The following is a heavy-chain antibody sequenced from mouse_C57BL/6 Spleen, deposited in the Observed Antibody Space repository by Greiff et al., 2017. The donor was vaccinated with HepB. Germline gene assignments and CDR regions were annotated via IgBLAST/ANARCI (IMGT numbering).Heavy chain of an antibody. CDR1: GYTFTSYW. Sequence: QVQLQQPGAELVKPGASVKLSCKASGYTFTSYWMHWVKQRPGQGLEWIGMIHPNSGSTNYNEKFKSKATLTVDKSSSTAYMQLSSLTSEDSVVYYCARFYYDYDDDPYYFDYWGQGTTLTVSS. D-gene: IGHD2-4*01. V-gene: IGHV1-64*01. CDR2: IHPNSGST. J-gene: IGHJ2*01. CDR3: ARFYYDYDDDPYYFDY.